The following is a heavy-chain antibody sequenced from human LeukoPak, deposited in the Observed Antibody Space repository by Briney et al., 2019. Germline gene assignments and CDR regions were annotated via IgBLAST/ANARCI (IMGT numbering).Heavy chain of an antibody. CDR1: GGTFSSYA. V-gene: IGHV1-69*13. CDR3: ARKGPTQGGWDV. CDR2: IIPIFGTA. Sequence: SVKVSCKASGGTFSSYAISWVRQAPGQGLEWMGGIIPIFGTANYAQKFQGRVTITADESTSTAYMELSSLRSEDTAVYYCARKGPTQGGWDVWGKGTTVTISS. D-gene: IGHD3-16*01. J-gene: IGHJ6*04.